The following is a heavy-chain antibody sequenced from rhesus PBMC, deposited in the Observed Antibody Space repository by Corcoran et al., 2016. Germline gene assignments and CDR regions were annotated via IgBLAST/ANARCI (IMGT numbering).Heavy chain of an antibody. V-gene: IGHV4-80*01. CDR3: AQYSNRYFDI. CDR1: GAPIKTYW. D-gene: IGHD4-23*01. Sequence: QVQLQESGPGLVKPSETLSLTCTVSGAPIKTYWWSWIRKPPGKGLEWIGEIYGKSGSTNYHPSLKSRVTISRDTSKNQFSLNLNSVTAADTAVYFCAQYSNRYFDIWGPGTPVTISS. J-gene: IGHJ2*01. CDR2: IYGKSGST.